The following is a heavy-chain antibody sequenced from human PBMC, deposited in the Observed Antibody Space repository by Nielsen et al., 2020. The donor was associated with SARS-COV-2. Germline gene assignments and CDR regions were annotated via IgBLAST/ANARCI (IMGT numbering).Heavy chain of an antibody. CDR1: GGSISSYY. J-gene: IGHJ3*02. CDR2: IYYSGST. V-gene: IGHV4-59*01. CDR3: ARGNDAFDI. D-gene: IGHD3-10*01. Sequence: SETLSLTCTVSGGSISSYYWSWIRQPPGKGLEWIGNIYYSGSTKYNPSLKSRVTISVDTSKNQFSLKLSSVTAADTAVYYCARGNDAFDIWGQGTMVTVSS.